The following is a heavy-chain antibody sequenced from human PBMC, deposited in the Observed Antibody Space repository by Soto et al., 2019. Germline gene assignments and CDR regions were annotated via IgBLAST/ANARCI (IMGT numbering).Heavy chain of an antibody. J-gene: IGHJ6*02. CDR3: ARGNYNYYYYYGMDV. Sequence: KPSETLSLTCAVYGGSFSGYYWGWIRQPPGKGLEWIGEINHSGSTNYNPSLKSRVTISVDTSKNQFSLKLSSVTAAGTAVYYCARGNYNYYYYYGMDVWGQGTTVTVSS. D-gene: IGHD1-7*01. CDR2: INHSGST. CDR1: GGSFSGYY. V-gene: IGHV4-34*01.